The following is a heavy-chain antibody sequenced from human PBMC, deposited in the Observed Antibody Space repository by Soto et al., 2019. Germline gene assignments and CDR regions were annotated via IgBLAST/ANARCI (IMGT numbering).Heavy chain of an antibody. CDR1: GYSFTSYW. Sequence: LGESLKISCKGSGYSFTSYWISWVRQMPGKGLEWMGRIDPSDSYTNYSPSFQGHVTISADKSISTAYVQWSSLKASDTAMYYCAAVLGIGYGSNWFDPWGQGTLVTVSS. CDR2: IDPSDSYT. J-gene: IGHJ5*02. D-gene: IGHD5-12*01. V-gene: IGHV5-10-1*01. CDR3: AAVLGIGYGSNWFDP.